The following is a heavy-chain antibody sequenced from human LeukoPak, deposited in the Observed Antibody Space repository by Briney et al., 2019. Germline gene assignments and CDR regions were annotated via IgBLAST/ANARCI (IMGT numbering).Heavy chain of an antibody. Sequence: GGSLRLSCTAAGFTFSAYAMMWVRQAPGKGPEWVSAIRGGGGSAFYADSVKGRFTISRDNSKYTLFLQMNSLRAEDTAVYYCARDPNGDYIGAFDMWGPGTMVTVSS. CDR2: IRGGGGSA. V-gene: IGHV3-23*01. CDR1: GFTFSAYA. J-gene: IGHJ3*02. CDR3: ARDPNGDYIGAFDM. D-gene: IGHD4-17*01.